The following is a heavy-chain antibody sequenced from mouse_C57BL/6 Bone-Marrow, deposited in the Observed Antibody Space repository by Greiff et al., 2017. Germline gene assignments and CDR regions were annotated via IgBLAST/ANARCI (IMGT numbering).Heavy chain of an antibody. V-gene: IGHV1-12*01. J-gene: IGHJ4*01. CDR1: GYTFTSYN. CDR3: ARERKLYSNYGGYFYYAMDY. Sequence: QVQLQQSGAELVRPGASVKMSCKASGYTFTSYNMHWVKQTPRQGLEWIGAISPGTGDTSYNQKFKGKDTLTVDKSSRTAYMQLSSLTSEDSAVYCCARERKLYSNYGGYFYYAMDYWGQGTSVTVSS. CDR2: ISPGTGDT. D-gene: IGHD2-5*01.